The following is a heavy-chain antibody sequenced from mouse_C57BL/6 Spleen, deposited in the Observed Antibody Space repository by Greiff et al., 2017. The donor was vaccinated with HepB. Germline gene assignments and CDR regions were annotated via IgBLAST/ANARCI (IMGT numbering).Heavy chain of an antibody. Sequence: DVKLQESGGGLVKPGGSLKLSYAASGFTFSDYGMHWVRQAPEKGLEWVAYISSGSSTIYYADTVKGRFTISRDNAKNTLFLQMTSLRSEDTAMYYCARERGVVADWYFDVWGTGTTVTVSS. D-gene: IGHD1-1*01. CDR1: GFTFSDYG. CDR2: ISSGSSTI. CDR3: ARERGVVADWYFDV. J-gene: IGHJ1*03. V-gene: IGHV5-17*01.